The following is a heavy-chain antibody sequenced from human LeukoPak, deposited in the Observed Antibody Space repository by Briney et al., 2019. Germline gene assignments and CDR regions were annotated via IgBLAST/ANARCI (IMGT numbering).Heavy chain of an antibody. V-gene: IGHV1-8*01. CDR3: VRDGEGVAISVNYWFDP. CDR1: GFTFTSYD. D-gene: IGHD3-10*01. CDR2: MNPNTGNT. Sequence: ASVKVSCKASGFTFTSYDINWVRQASGQGLEWMGWMNPNTGNTGYAQKFQGRVTMTRDTSISKAYMELRGLSSEDTAVYYCVRDGEGVAISVNYWFDPWGQGTLVTVSS. J-gene: IGHJ5*02.